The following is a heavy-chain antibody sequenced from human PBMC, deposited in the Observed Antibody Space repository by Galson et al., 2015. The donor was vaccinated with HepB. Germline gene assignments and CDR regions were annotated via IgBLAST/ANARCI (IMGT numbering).Heavy chain of an antibody. CDR2: ISSSSSYI. CDR3: ARDQRSVYYYGSGSPNWFDP. Sequence: SLRLSCAASGFTFSSYSMNWVRQAPGKGLEWVSSISSSSSYIYYADSVKGRFTISRDNAKNSLYLQMNSLRAEDTAVYYCARDQRSVYYYGSGSPNWFDPWGQGTLVTVSS. CDR1: GFTFSSYS. J-gene: IGHJ5*02. D-gene: IGHD3-10*01. V-gene: IGHV3-21*01.